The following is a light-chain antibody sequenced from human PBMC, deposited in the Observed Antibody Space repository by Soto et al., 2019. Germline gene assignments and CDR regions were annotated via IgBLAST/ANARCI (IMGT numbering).Light chain of an antibody. CDR3: QQYYTYPRT. CDR1: QSISTW. CDR2: KAS. J-gene: IGKJ1*01. Sequence: DIQMTQSPSTLPASVGDRLTITCRASQSISTWLAWYQQRPGQGPKLLIYKASNLQGGVSSRFSGSGSGTEFTLTISGLQPDDFANYYCQQYYTYPRTFGHGTKVEIK. V-gene: IGKV1-5*03.